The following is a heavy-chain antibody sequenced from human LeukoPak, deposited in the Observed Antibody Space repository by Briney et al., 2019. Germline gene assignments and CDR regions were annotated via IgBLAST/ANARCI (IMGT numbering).Heavy chain of an antibody. V-gene: IGHV3-23*01. CDR3: AKGRQYNWNYDAFDI. J-gene: IGHJ3*02. Sequence: QPGGSLRLSCAASGFTFSSYAMSWVRQAPGKGLEWVSGISVSGGSTDYTDSVKGRFTISRDNSKNTLYLKMNSLRAEDTAVYYCAKGRQYNWNYDAFDIWGQGTMVTVSS. CDR2: ISVSGGST. CDR1: GFTFSSYA. D-gene: IGHD1-7*01.